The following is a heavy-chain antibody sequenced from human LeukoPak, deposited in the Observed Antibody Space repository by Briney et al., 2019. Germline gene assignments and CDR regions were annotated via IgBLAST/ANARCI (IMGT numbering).Heavy chain of an antibody. V-gene: IGHV1-8*01. Sequence: GASVKVSCKASGYTFTTYDIHWVRQATGQGLEWMGWMNPHGGNTGYAQKFQVRVTMTRDTSISTAYMEVRSLKSEDTAVYYCARGLPVGYGSGSYYAGAYWGQGTLVTVSS. J-gene: IGHJ4*02. CDR2: MNPHGGNT. D-gene: IGHD3-10*01. CDR1: GYTFTTYD. CDR3: ARGLPVGYGSGSYYAGAY.